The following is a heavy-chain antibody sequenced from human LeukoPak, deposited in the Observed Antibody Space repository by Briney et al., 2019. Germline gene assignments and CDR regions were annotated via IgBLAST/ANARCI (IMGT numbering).Heavy chain of an antibody. D-gene: IGHD1-26*01. CDR2: ISGSGGST. CDR3: AKTYSGSYKGAFDY. V-gene: IGHV3-23*01. J-gene: IGHJ4*02. Sequence: GGSLRLSCAASGFNFNVYSMTWVRQAPGKGLEWVSAISGSGGSTYYADSVKGRFTISRDNSKNTLYLQMNSLRAEDTAVYYCAKTYSGSYKGAFDYWGQGTLVTVSS. CDR1: GFNFNVYS.